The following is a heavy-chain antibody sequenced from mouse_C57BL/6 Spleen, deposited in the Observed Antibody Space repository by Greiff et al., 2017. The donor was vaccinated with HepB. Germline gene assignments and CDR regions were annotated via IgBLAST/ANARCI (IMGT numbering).Heavy chain of an antibody. D-gene: IGHD1-1*01. CDR1: GYTFTSYW. CDR2: IYPSDSET. CDR3: ARQPTGYAMDY. J-gene: IGHJ4*01. Sequence: QVQLQQPGAELVRPGSSVKLSCKASGYTFTSYWMDWVKQRPGQGLEWIGNIYPSDSETHYNQKFKDKATLTVDKSSSTAYMQLSSLTSEDSAVYYCARQPTGYAMDYWGQGTSVTVSS. V-gene: IGHV1-61*01.